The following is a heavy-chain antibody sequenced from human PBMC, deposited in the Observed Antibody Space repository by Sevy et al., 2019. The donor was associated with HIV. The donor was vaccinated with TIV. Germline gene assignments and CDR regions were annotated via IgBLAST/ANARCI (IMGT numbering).Heavy chain of an antibody. CDR3: ASYRGYFDY. V-gene: IGHV3-7*01. CDR2: IKKDGSQK. CDR1: GLTFSNYW. J-gene: IGHJ4*02. Sequence: GGSLRLSCTDSGLTFSNYWMHWVRQAPGKGLEWVASIKKDGSQKDYVDSVKGRFIISRDNAKSSVYLQMNSLRAEDTAVYYCASYRGYFDYWGQGTLVTVSS. D-gene: IGHD3-16*02.